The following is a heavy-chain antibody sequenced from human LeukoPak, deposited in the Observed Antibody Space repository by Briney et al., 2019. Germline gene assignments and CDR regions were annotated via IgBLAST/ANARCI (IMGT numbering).Heavy chain of an antibody. CDR1: GFTVSSNY. J-gene: IGHJ4*01. Sequence: GGSLRLSCAASGFTVSSNYMSWVRQAPGKGLEWVSVIYSGGSTYYADSVKGRFTISRDNSKNTLYLQMNSLRAEDTAVYYCAKSPSFVTTYYFDYWGHGTLVTVSS. CDR2: IYSGGST. V-gene: IGHV3-53*01. D-gene: IGHD4-17*01. CDR3: AKSPSFVTTYYFDY.